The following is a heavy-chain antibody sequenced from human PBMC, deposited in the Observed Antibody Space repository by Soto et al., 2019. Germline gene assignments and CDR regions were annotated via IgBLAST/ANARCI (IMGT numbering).Heavy chain of an antibody. Sequence: EVQLLESGGGLVQPGGSLRLSCAASGFTFSSNAMSWVRQAPGKGLEWVSGISGSGGSANYADSVKGRFTISRDNSKNTLYLQMNSLRAEDTAVYYCAKVQYCGGDCYYWYFDLWGRGSLVTVSS. CDR3: AKVQYCGGDCYYWYFDL. D-gene: IGHD2-21*02. CDR2: ISGSGGSA. CDR1: GFTFSSNA. J-gene: IGHJ2*01. V-gene: IGHV3-23*01.